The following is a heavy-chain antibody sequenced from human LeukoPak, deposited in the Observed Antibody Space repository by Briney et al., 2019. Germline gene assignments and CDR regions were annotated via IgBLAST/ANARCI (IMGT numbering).Heavy chain of an antibody. CDR3: AAGIAAAGTFY. CDR2: MNPNSGNT. J-gene: IGHJ4*02. CDR1: GYTFTSYD. D-gene: IGHD6-13*01. V-gene: IGHV1-8*01. Sequence: ASGKVSCKASGYTFTSYDINWVRQATGQGLEWMGWMNPNSGNTGYAQKFQGRVTMTRNTSINTAYMELSSLRSEDTAVYYCAAGIAAAGTFYWGQGTLVTVSS.